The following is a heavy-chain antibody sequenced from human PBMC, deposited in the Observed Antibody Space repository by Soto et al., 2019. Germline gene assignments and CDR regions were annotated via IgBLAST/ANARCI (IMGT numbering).Heavy chain of an antibody. Sequence: ASVKVSCKASGYTFTSYAMHWVRQAPGQRLEWMGWINAGNGNTKYSQKFQGRVTITRDTSASTAYMELSSLRSEDTAVYYCARSVVVPTAPDCWGQGTLVTVSS. D-gene: IGHD2-2*01. V-gene: IGHV1-3*01. J-gene: IGHJ4*02. CDR2: INAGNGNT. CDR3: ARSVVVPTAPDC. CDR1: GYTFTSYA.